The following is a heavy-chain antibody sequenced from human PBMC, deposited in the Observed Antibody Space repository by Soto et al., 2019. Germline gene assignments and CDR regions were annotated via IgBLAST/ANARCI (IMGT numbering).Heavy chain of an antibody. CDR1: GFTFSSYG. V-gene: IGHV3-30*18. J-gene: IGHJ5*02. D-gene: IGHD6-13*01. CDR2: ISYDGSNK. CDR3: AKDDSSSWYGYNWFDP. Sequence: PGLSLRLSCAASGFTFSSYGMHWVLQAPGKGLEWVAVISYDGSNKYYADSVKGLFTISRDNSKNTLYLQMNSLRAEDTAVYYCAKDDSSSWYGYNWFDPWGQGTLVTVSS.